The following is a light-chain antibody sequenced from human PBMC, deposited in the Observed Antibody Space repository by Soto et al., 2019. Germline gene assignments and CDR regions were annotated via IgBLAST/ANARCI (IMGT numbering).Light chain of an antibody. Sequence: DIQMTQSPSTLSASVGDRVTITCRASQSISSWLAWYQQKPGKAPKLLIYDASSLESGVPSRFSGSGSGTDFTLTISCLQSEDFAIYYRQQYNNWPPINCGQGTRREIK. CDR2: DAS. V-gene: IGKV1-5*01. CDR1: QSISSW. J-gene: IGKJ5*01. CDR3: QQYNNWPPIN.